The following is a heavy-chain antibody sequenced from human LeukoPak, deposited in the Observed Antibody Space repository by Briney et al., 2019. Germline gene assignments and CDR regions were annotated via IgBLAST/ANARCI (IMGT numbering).Heavy chain of an antibody. D-gene: IGHD6-19*01. Sequence: SETLSLTCAVYGGSFSGYYWSWIRQPPGKGLERIGEINHSGSTNYNPSLKSRVTISVDTSKNQFSLKLSSVTAADTAVYYCARGLSAVAGKGYWGQGTLVTVSS. CDR1: GGSFSGYY. J-gene: IGHJ4*02. CDR2: INHSGST. CDR3: ARGLSAVAGKGY. V-gene: IGHV4-34*01.